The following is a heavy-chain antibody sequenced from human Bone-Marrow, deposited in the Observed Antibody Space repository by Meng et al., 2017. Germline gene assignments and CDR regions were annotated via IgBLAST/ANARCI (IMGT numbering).Heavy chain of an antibody. D-gene: IGHD2-21*01. Sequence: SVKVSCKASVGTFSSYYIIWVRHAPGQGLQWMGGIIPIFGTANYAKKFQGRVTITADESTSTAYMELSSLRSEDTAVYYCARGTVVNPDRSPFDYWGQGTLVTVSS. CDR2: IIPIFGTA. J-gene: IGHJ4*02. CDR1: VGTFSSYY. CDR3: ARGTVVNPDRSPFDY. V-gene: IGHV1-69*13.